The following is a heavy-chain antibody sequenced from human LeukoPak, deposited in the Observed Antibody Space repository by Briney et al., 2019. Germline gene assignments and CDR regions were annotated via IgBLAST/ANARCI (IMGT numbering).Heavy chain of an antibody. CDR2: IWYDGSNT. CDR1: GFSFSGYG. CDR3: ARGMSSGSYIDS. J-gene: IGHJ4*02. V-gene: IGHV3-33*01. D-gene: IGHD3-10*01. Sequence: GGSLRLSCAASGFSFSGYGMHWVRQAPGKGLDWVAVIWYDGSNTYYADSVKGRFTISRDNSKNTLYLQMNSLTAEDTAVYFCARGMSSGSYIDSWGQGSLVTVSS.